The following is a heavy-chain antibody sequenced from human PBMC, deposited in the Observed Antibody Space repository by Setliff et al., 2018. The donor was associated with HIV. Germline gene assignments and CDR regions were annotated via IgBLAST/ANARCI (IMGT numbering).Heavy chain of an antibody. V-gene: IGHV1-2*02. CDR3: ARDGGGPGDYYYYYYYMDV. J-gene: IGHJ6*03. CDR1: GYTFTGYY. Sequence: EASVKVSCKASGYTFTGYYMHWVRQAPGQGLEWMGWINPNSGGTNSALKFQGRVTMTRDTSISTDYMELSRLRSDDTAVYYCARDGGGPGDYYYYYYYMDVWGKGTTVTVSS. CDR2: INPNSGGT. D-gene: IGHD3-16*01.